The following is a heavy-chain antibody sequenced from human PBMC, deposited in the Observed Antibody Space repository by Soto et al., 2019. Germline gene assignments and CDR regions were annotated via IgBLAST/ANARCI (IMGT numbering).Heavy chain of an antibody. CDR1: GFTFSTHA. CDR2: ICGDGECT. V-gene: IGHV3-23*01. Sequence: EVQLLESGGDWVEPGGSLRLSCAASGFTFSTHAMSWVRQAPGKGLEWVSTICGDGECTYYADSVKGRFTISRDNSKNTLYLQVNSLRAEDTAVFFCAKDLLPGCCLYGNHFAMGVWGQGTTVTVSS. CDR3: AKDLLPGCCLYGNHFAMGV. J-gene: IGHJ6*02. D-gene: IGHD2-15*01.